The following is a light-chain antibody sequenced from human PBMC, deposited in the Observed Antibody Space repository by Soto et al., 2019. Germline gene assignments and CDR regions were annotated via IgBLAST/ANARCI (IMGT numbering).Light chain of an antibody. V-gene: IGLV2-14*01. CDR1: SGDVGGYNY. Sequence: QSALTQPASGSGSPGQSITISCTGTSGDVGGYNYVSWYQQHPGKAPKLMIYDVSNRPSGVSNRFSGSKSGNTASLTSSGLQAEDEADYYCSSYTSSSTYVVFGGGTKLTVL. CDR3: SSYTSSSTYVV. CDR2: DVS. J-gene: IGLJ2*01.